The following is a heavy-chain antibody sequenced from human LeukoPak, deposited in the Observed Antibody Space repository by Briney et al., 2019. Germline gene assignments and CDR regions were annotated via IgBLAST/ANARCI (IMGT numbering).Heavy chain of an antibody. CDR3: ATEPIAVAGWFDP. D-gene: IGHD6-19*01. J-gene: IGHJ5*02. CDR1: GYTFTTYA. V-gene: IGHV1-2*02. Sequence: ASVKVSCKASGYTFTTYAISWVRQAPGQGLEWMGWINPNSGGTNYAQKFQGRVTMTRDTSISTAYMELSRLRSDDTAVYYCATEPIAVAGWFDPWGQGTLVTVSS. CDR2: INPNSGGT.